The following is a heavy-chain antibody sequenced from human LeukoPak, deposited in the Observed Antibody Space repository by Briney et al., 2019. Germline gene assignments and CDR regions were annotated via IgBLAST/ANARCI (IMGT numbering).Heavy chain of an antibody. CDR2: IRSKAYGETA. Sequence: GGSLRLSCTASGSTFGDYAMSWIRQAPGKGLEWVGFIRSKAYGETADYAASVKGRFTISRDDSKAIAYLQMNSLKTEDTAVYHCTRDRGAYNLYDYWGQGTLVTVSS. CDR3: TRDRGAYNLYDY. D-gene: IGHD1-1*01. V-gene: IGHV3-49*03. CDR1: GSTFGDYA. J-gene: IGHJ4*02.